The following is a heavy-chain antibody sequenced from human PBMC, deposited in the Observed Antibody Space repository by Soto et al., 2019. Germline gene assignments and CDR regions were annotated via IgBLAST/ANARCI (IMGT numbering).Heavy chain of an antibody. CDR3: ARGDYYDSSGPFSDAFDI. D-gene: IGHD3-22*01. Sequence: GGSLRLSCAASGFTFSSHWMSWDREAPGKGLERVANIKTDGSEKWYVDSVKGRFTISRDNAKNSLYLQMNSLRAEDTAVYYCARGDYYDSSGPFSDAFDIWGQGTMVTVSS. CDR2: IKTDGSEK. V-gene: IGHV3-7*04. CDR1: GFTFSSHW. J-gene: IGHJ3*02.